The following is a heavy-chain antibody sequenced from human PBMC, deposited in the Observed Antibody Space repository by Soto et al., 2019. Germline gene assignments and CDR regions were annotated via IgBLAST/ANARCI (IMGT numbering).Heavy chain of an antibody. CDR3: ARRTRGGYFDY. D-gene: IGHD2-15*01. Sequence: LEILSLTCTVSGDSISSYYWTWIRKPPGKGLEWIGYIYDSGSTNYNPSIKSRVTISVDTSKNQFSLKLKSVTAADTAVYYCARRTRGGYFDYWGQGTLVTVSS. J-gene: IGHJ4*02. CDR2: IYDSGST. CDR1: GDSISSYY. V-gene: IGHV4-59*13.